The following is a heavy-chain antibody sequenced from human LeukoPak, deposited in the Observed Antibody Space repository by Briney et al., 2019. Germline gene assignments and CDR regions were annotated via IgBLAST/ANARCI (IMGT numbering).Heavy chain of an antibody. CDR2: ISYDGSNK. V-gene: IGHV3-30*04. CDR3: ARDRIPAVAGILLRYYFDY. CDR1: GFTFSSYA. J-gene: IGHJ4*02. D-gene: IGHD6-19*01. Sequence: GRSLRLSCAASGFTFSSYAMHWVRQAPGKGLEWVAVISYDGSNKYYADSVKGRFTISRDNSKKKLYLQMNSLRAEDTAVYYCARDRIPAVAGILLRYYFDYWGQGTLVTVSS.